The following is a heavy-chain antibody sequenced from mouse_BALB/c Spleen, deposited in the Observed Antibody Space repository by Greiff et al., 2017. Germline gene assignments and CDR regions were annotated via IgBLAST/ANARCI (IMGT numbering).Heavy chain of an antibody. CDR3: ARGGLYAMDY. CDR2: ISDGGSYT. D-gene: IGHD3-3*01. V-gene: IGHV5-4*02. Sequence: EVQRVESGGGLVKPGGSLKLSCAASGFTFSDYYMYWVRQTPEKRLEWVATISDGGSYTYYPDSVKGRFTISRDNAKNNLYLQMSSLKSEDTAMYYCARGGLYAMDYWGQGTSVTVSS. CDR1: GFTFSDYY. J-gene: IGHJ4*01.